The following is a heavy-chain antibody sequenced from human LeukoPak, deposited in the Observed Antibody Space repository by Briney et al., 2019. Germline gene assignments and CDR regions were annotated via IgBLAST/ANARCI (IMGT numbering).Heavy chain of an antibody. V-gene: IGHV4-59*01. Sequence: SETLSLTCTVSGGSISSYYWRWIRQPPGKGLEWIGYIYYSGSTNYNPSLKSRVTISVDTSKNQFSLKLRSVTAADTAVYYCARDAYEGFGEAGWYFDYWGQGTLVTVSS. CDR3: ARDAYEGFGEAGWYFDY. CDR2: IYYSGST. J-gene: IGHJ4*02. D-gene: IGHD6-19*01. CDR1: GGSISSYY.